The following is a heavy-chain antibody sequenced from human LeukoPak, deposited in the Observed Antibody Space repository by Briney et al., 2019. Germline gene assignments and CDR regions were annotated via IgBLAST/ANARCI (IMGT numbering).Heavy chain of an antibody. Sequence: PSETLSLTCAVSGGSISSSNWWSWVRQPPGKWLEWIGSIYRSGSTNYNPSLKSRVTISVDTSKNQFSLKVSSVTAADTAVYYCARGDCSSTICYSPMDVWGKGTTVTVSS. CDR1: GGSISSSNW. CDR2: IYRSGST. J-gene: IGHJ6*03. V-gene: IGHV4-4*02. CDR3: ARGDCSSTICYSPMDV. D-gene: IGHD2-2*01.